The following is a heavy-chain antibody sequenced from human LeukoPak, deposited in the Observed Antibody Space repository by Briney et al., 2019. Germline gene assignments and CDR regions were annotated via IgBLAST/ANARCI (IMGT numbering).Heavy chain of an antibody. V-gene: IGHV3-23*01. D-gene: IGHD3-3*01. CDR3: ARGPPYDFWSGYYTGPLLC. CDR1: GFTFSSYA. CDR2: ISGSGGST. J-gene: IGHJ4*02. Sequence: PGGSLRLSCAASGFTFSSYAMSWVRQAPGKGLEWVSAISGSGGSTYYADSVKGRFTISRDNSKNTLYLQMNSLRAEDTAVYYCARGPPYDFWSGYYTGPLLCWGQGTLVTVSS.